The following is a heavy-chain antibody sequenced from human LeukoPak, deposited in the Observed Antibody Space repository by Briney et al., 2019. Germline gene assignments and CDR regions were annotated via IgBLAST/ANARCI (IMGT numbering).Heavy chain of an antibody. CDR3: ASNLDLSGYYMWFDP. Sequence: GASVKVSCKASGFPFINYDINWMRQATGQGLEWMGWMNPKSGSAGYAQKFQGRLTMTRNTSISTAYMELSSLRSEDTAIYYCASNLDLSGYYMWFDPWGQGTLVTVSS. V-gene: IGHV1-8*01. D-gene: IGHD3-3*01. J-gene: IGHJ5*02. CDR1: GFPFINYD. CDR2: MNPKSGSA.